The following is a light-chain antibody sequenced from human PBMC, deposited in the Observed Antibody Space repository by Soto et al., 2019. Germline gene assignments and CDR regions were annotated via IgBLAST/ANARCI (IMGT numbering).Light chain of an antibody. CDR3: QHHNSYSQT. CDR2: GAS. J-gene: IGKJ1*01. Sequence: LQITHAPPTLATSVGDRVTITCRASQSIRHYLAWYQQMPGKAPKLLIYGASTLQSRVPSRFRGSRSGTEFPLPISSLQTDDFGPYFCQHHNSYSQTFGQGTK. CDR1: QSIRHY. V-gene: IGKV1-5*01.